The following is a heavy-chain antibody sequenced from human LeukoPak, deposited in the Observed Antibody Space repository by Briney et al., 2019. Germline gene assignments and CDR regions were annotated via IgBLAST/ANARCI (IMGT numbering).Heavy chain of an antibody. Sequence: ASVKVFCKASGYTFTSYDINWVRQATGQGLEWMGWMNPNSGNTGYAQKFQGRVTMTRNTSISTAYMELSSLRSEDTAVYYCARGHYDSSGYYPFDYWGQGTLVTVSS. CDR3: ARGHYDSSGYYPFDY. D-gene: IGHD3-22*01. V-gene: IGHV1-8*01. J-gene: IGHJ4*02. CDR2: MNPNSGNT. CDR1: GYTFTSYD.